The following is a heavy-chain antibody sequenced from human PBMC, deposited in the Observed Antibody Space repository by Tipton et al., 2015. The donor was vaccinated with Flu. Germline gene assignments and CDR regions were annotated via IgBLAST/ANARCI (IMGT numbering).Heavy chain of an antibody. J-gene: IGHJ4*02. CDR2: ISWNSGSI. V-gene: IGHV3-9*01. CDR3: AKAPSGYSYDYFDY. Sequence: SLRLSCAASGFTFDDYAMHWVRQAPGKGLEWVSGISWNSGSIGYANSVKGRFTISRDNSKNTLYLQMNSLRAEDTAVYYCAKAPSGYSYDYFDYWGQGTLVTVSS. CDR1: GFTFDDYA. D-gene: IGHD3-22*01.